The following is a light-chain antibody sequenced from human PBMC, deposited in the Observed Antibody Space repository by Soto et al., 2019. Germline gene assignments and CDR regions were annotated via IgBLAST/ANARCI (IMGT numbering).Light chain of an antibody. CDR3: QQYGTSALI. CDR1: QSLINSY. Sequence: DIGFTRSPIPLSLSPGNRATLSCRASQSLINSYIAWYQVKPGQAPRLLIYATSSRATGIPYRFSGSGSGTDFTLTISRLEPEDFAVYYCQQYGTSALIFGQGTRLEIK. V-gene: IGKV3-20*01. J-gene: IGKJ5*01. CDR2: ATS.